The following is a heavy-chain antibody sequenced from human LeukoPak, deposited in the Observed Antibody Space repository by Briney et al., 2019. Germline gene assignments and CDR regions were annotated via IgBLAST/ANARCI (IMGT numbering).Heavy chain of an antibody. J-gene: IGHJ4*02. CDR2: ISSSSSYI. CDR3: ARRTRFDY. Sequence: SGGSLRLSCAASGFTFSSYTMSWVRQAPGKGLEWVSSISSSSSYIYYVDPVKGRFTISRDNAKNSLYLQMNSLRAEDTAVYYCARRTRFDYWGQGTLVTVSS. V-gene: IGHV3-21*01. D-gene: IGHD3/OR15-3a*01. CDR1: GFTFSSYT.